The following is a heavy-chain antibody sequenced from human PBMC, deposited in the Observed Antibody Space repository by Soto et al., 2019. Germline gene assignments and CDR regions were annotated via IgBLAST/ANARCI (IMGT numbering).Heavy chain of an antibody. CDR2: ISSTGYTK. Sequence: EEQLVESGGDLVQPGGSLRLSCAASGFTFTDYAMNWVRQAPGQGLEWISYISSTGYTKYYADSVKGRFTISRDSATNSVYLQMSSLRDEDMAVYYCARGSSVDYWGQGTLVTVSS. CDR3: ARGSSVDY. J-gene: IGHJ4*02. CDR1: GFTFTDYA. V-gene: IGHV3-48*02.